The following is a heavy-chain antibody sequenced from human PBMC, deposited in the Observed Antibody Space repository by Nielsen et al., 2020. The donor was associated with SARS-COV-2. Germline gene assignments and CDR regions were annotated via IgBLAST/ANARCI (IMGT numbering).Heavy chain of an antibody. CDR2: ISYDGSNK. CDR3: ASTPAYYGSGSYYGMDV. CDR1: GFTFSSYA. D-gene: IGHD3-10*01. V-gene: IGHV3-30-3*01. J-gene: IGHJ6*02. Sequence: GGSLRLSCAASGFTFSSYAMHWVRQAPGKGLEWVAVISYDGSNKYYADSVKGRFTISRDNAKNSLYLQMNSLRAEDTALYYCASTPAYYGSGSYYGMDVWGQGTTVTVSS.